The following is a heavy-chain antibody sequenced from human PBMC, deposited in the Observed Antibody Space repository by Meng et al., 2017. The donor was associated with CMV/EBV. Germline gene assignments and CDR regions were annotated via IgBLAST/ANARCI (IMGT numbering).Heavy chain of an antibody. CDR3: TRSLEYYYDSSGYYETFDY. CDR1: GFTFGDYA. Sequence: GGSLRLSCTASGFTFGDYAMSWVRQAPGKGLEWVGFIRSKAYGGTTEYAASVKGRFTISRDDSKSIAYLQMNSLKTEDTAVYYCTRSLEYYYDSSGYYETFDYWGQGTLVTVSS. J-gene: IGHJ4*02. CDR2: IRSKAYGGTT. D-gene: IGHD3-22*01. V-gene: IGHV3-49*04.